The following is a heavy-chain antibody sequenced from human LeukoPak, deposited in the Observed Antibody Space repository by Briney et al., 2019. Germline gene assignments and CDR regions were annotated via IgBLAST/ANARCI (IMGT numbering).Heavy chain of an antibody. J-gene: IGHJ4*02. Sequence: SQTLSLTCAISGDSVSSNSAAWNWIRQSPSRGLEWLGRTYYRSKWYNDYAVSVKSRITINPDTSKNQFSLQLNSVTPEDTAVYYCARDLGIAVAGTSYYFDYRGQGTLVTVSS. CDR1: GDSVSSNSAA. CDR3: ARDLGIAVAGTSYYFDY. CDR2: TYYRSKWYN. V-gene: IGHV6-1*01. D-gene: IGHD6-19*01.